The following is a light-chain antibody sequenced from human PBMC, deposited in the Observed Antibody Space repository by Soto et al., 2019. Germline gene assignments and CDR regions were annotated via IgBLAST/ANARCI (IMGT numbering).Light chain of an antibody. CDR3: SSYTTRSTPWV. CDR2: DVS. J-gene: IGLJ3*02. V-gene: IGLV2-14*03. Sequence: QSALTQPASVSGSPGQSIAISCTGTNSDVGGYNYVSCYQHHPGKAPKLMIFDVSNRPSGVSDRFSGSKSGNTASLTISGLQAEDESDYYCSSYTTRSTPWVFGGGTKLTVL. CDR1: NSDVGGYNY.